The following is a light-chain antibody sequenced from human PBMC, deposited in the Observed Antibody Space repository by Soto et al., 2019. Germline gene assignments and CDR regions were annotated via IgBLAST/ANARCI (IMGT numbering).Light chain of an antibody. CDR1: QSVSSNS. J-gene: IGKJ1*01. CDR2: GTS. Sequence: EIVLTQSPGTLSLSPGESATLSCRASQSVSSNSLAWYRRNPGQPPSLLIYGTSTRATDIPRRFSGSGSGTDFTLTITRLEPEHFAVYFCQQYGDSPPTFGQGTKVEVQ. CDR3: QQYGDSPPT. V-gene: IGKV3-20*01.